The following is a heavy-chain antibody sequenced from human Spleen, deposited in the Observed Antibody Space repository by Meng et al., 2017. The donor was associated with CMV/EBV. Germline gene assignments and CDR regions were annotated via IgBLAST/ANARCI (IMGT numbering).Heavy chain of an antibody. Sequence: GESLKISCAASGFTFRTYGIHWVRQAPGKGPEWVAFIRDDGSNKYYADFVKGRFTISRDNSKNTLYLQMNSLRAEDTAVYYCARDGLLLSWPDTFWSGYSSRWGQGTLVTVSS. CDR3: ARDGLLLSWPDTFWSGYSSR. D-gene: IGHD3-3*01. CDR1: GFTFRTYG. CDR2: IRDDGSNK. J-gene: IGHJ4*02. V-gene: IGHV3-30*02.